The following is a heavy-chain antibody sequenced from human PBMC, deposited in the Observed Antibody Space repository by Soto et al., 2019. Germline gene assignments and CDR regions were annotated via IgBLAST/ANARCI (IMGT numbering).Heavy chain of an antibody. V-gene: IGHV3-21*01. D-gene: IGHD3-3*01. CDR1: GFTFSSYS. Sequence: GGSLRLSCAASGFTFSSYSMNWVRQAPGKGLEWVSSISSSSSYIYYADSVKGRFTISRDNAKNSLYLQMNSLRAEDTAVYYCARDQGEDLEWLFTEVGTYYYYYYMDVWGKGTTVTVSS. CDR2: ISSSSSYI. CDR3: ARDQGEDLEWLFTEVGTYYYYYYMDV. J-gene: IGHJ6*03.